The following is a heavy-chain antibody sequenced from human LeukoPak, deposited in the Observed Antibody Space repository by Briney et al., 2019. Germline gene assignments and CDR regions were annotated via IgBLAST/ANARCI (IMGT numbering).Heavy chain of an antibody. CDR2: IYTSGST. CDR3: XXXXXXXXXXXXXXXXXV. J-gene: IGHJ6*04. CDR1: XGSXXSYY. V-gene: IGHV4-4*07. Sequence: VXXGSXXSYYWSWIRQPAGKGXEGIGRIYTSGSTNYNPSLKSRVTMSVDTSKNQFSLKLSCVTAADTAVYYWXXXXXXXXXXXXXXXXXVWGKXXXXTVSS.